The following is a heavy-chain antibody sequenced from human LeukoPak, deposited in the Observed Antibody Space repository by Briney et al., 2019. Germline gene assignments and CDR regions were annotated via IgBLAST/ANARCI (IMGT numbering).Heavy chain of an antibody. CDR3: TRVGYIDEGIDY. J-gene: IGHJ4*02. CDR1: GFPFSSYW. Sequence: GGSLRLSCVASGFPFSSYWMTWVRQAPEKGLEWVANIKQDGSKKSYVDSVKGRFTISRDNAKNSLYLQMNSLRAEDTAIYYCTRVGYIDEGIDYWGQGTLVTVSS. D-gene: IGHD5-24*01. CDR2: IKQDGSKK. V-gene: IGHV3-7*04.